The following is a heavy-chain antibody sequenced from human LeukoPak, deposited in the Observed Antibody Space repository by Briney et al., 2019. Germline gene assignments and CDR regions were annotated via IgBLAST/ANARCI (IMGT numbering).Heavy chain of an antibody. CDR1: GYSISSGDY. CDR3: ARARREMVDY. J-gene: IGHJ4*02. D-gene: IGHD5-24*01. V-gene: IGHV4-38-2*02. Sequence: SETLSLTCSVSGYSISSGDYWGWIRQPPGKGLEWIGSIYHSGSTYYNPSLRSRVTISVDTSKNQFSLKLSSVTAADTAVYYCARARREMVDYWGQGTLVTVSS. CDR2: IYHSGST.